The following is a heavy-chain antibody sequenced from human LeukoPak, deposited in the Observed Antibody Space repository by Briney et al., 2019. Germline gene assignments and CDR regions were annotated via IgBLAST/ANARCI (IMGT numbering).Heavy chain of an antibody. CDR1: GFVFEEST. J-gene: IGHJ4*02. V-gene: IGHV3-43*01. CDR2: INWDGGTT. D-gene: IGHD5-18*01. CDR3: ATGDEDSPMNFYH. Sequence: GGSLRLTCAASGFVFEESTMHWVRQAPGKGLEWVSLINWDGGTTHYAGSVKGRLTISRDNSKNSLYLQLNSLTSDDTALYYCATGDEDSPMNFYHWGQGTLVPVSS.